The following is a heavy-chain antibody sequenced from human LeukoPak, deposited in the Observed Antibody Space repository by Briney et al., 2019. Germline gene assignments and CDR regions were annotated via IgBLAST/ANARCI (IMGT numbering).Heavy chain of an antibody. Sequence: GSLRLSCAASGFTFSTYIMNWVRQSPGKGLEWIGNIYSSGNTYYNPSLKSRVTISVDTSKNQFSLKLNSVTAADTAVFYCAANSADYNTLGSSYKVWGQGTLVTVSS. CDR3: AANSADYNTLGSSYKV. J-gene: IGHJ4*02. CDR1: GFTFSTYI. CDR2: IYSSGNT. V-gene: IGHV4-59*04. D-gene: IGHD3-10*01.